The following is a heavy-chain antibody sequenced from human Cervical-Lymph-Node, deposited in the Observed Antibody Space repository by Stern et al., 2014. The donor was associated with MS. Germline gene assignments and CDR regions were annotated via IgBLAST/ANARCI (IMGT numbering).Heavy chain of an antibody. CDR1: GYSFTSYW. CDR3: ARTRYSSSWYTFDP. V-gene: IGHV5-51*03. Sequence: VQLEESGAEVKKPGESLKISCTGSGYSFTSYWIAWVRHMPGKGLEWMGIVDPGDSDTRYSPSFQGQVSISADKSTSTAYLQWSSLKASDTAMYYCARTRYSSSWYTFDPWGQGTLVTVS. CDR2: VDPGDSDT. J-gene: IGHJ5*02. D-gene: IGHD6-13*01.